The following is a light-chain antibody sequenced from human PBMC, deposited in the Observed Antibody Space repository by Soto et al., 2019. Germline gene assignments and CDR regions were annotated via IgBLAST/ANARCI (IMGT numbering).Light chain of an antibody. Sequence: IVMTQSPATLSVSPGDRATLSCRASQSVGSNLAWYQQKPGQAPRLLIYGASTRATGIPARFSGSGSGTEFTLTISSLQSEDFAVYYCQQYNNWPPTFGQGTRLEIK. CDR2: GAS. CDR3: QQYNNWPPT. J-gene: IGKJ5*01. V-gene: IGKV3-15*01. CDR1: QSVGSN.